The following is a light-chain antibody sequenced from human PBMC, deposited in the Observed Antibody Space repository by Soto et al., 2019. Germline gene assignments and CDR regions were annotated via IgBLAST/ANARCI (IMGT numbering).Light chain of an antibody. Sequence: DIQMTQSPSSLSASVRDRVTITCRASQSISSYLNWYQQKPEKAPKLLIYAASSLQSGVPSRFSGSGSGTDFTLTVSSLQPENFATYFCQQSYSTPRTFGQGTKVDIK. J-gene: IGKJ1*01. V-gene: IGKV1-39*01. CDR2: AAS. CDR3: QQSYSTPRT. CDR1: QSISSY.